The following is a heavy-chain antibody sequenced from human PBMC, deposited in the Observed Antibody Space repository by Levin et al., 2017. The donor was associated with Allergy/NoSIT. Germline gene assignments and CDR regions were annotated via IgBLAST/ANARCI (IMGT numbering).Heavy chain of an antibody. CDR2: ISGGGNDG. CDR1: GLNFNNYG. V-gene: IGHV3-30*03. Sequence: GESLKISCAVSGLNFNNYGMNWVRQAPGKGLEWVALISGGGNDGYYADSVRGRFTISRDNSKNTLYLQMNSLRPDDTAVYYCAAQVFDYWGQGTLVAVSS. J-gene: IGHJ4*02. CDR3: AAQVFDY.